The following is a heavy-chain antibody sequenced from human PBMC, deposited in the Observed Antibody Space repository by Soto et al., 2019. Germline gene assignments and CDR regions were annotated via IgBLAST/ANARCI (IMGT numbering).Heavy chain of an antibody. D-gene: IGHD3-10*01. CDR1: GYTFTSYY. CDR2: INPSGGST. V-gene: IGHV1-46*03. CDR3: ARDQVFFLMIRRPQKSTLFPCTTPSDL. Sequence: ASVKVSCKASGYTFTSYYMHWVRQAPGQGLKWMGIINPSGGSTSYAQKFQGRVTMTRDTSTSTVYMELSSLRSEDTAVYYCARDQVFFLMIRRPQKSTLFPCTTPSDL. J-gene: IGHJ2*01.